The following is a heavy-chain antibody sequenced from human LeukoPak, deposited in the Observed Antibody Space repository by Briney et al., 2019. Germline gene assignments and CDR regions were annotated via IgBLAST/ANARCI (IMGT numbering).Heavy chain of an antibody. J-gene: IGHJ4*02. CDR2: ISAYNGNT. CDR1: GYTFTSYG. D-gene: IGHD5-18*01. V-gene: IGHV1-18*01. CDR3: ARDGGNPSANSYSYGYIDY. Sequence: GASVKVSCKASGYTFTSYGISWVRQAPGQGLEWMGWISAYNGNTNYAQKLQGRVTMTTDTSTSTAYMELRSLRSDDTAVYYCARDGGNPSANSYSYGYIDYWGQGTLVTVSS.